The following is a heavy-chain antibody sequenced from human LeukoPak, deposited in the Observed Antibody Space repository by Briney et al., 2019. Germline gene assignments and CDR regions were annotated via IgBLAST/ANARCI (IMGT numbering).Heavy chain of an antibody. CDR1: GFTFSSYW. CDR3: ARGLNWNYTLDY. Sequence: PGGSLRLSCAASGFTFSSYWMSRVRQPPGKGLEWIGEINHSGSTNYNPSLKSRVTISVDTSKNQFSLKLSSVTAADTAVYYCARGLNWNYTLDYWGQGTLVTVSS. D-gene: IGHD1-7*01. J-gene: IGHJ4*02. CDR2: INHSGST. V-gene: IGHV4-34*01.